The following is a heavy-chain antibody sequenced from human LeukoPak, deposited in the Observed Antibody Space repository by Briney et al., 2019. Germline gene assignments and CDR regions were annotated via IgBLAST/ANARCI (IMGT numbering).Heavy chain of an antibody. CDR2: IFSGGST. Sequence: LSLTCTVSGGSISSGSYYWSWVRQAPGKGLEWVSVIFSGGSTYYADSVKGRFTISRDNSKNTLYLQMNSLRAEDTAEYYCARDHHDSSGYYDHFDYWGQGTLVTVSS. J-gene: IGHJ4*02. CDR1: GGSISSGSYY. CDR3: ARDHHDSSGYYDHFDY. V-gene: IGHV3-66*01. D-gene: IGHD3-22*01.